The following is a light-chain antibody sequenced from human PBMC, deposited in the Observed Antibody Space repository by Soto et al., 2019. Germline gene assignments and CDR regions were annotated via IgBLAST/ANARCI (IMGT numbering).Light chain of an antibody. V-gene: IGKV3-11*01. CDR1: QSVNNY. J-gene: IGKJ3*01. Sequence: EIVLTQSPATLSLSPGERATLSCRTSQSVNNYLAWYQQRPGQAPRLLIYDASNRATGIPARFSGSGSGTDFTLTISSLEPEDFAVYYCQHRNNRPFSFGPGTKVVIK. CDR3: QHRNNRPFS. CDR2: DAS.